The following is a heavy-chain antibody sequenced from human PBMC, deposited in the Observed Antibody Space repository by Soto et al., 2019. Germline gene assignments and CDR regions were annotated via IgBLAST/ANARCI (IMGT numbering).Heavy chain of an antibody. CDR1: GYTFTGYY. CDR3: ARGNEVVPKIAVADHYYYYGMDV. J-gene: IGHJ6*02. Sequence: ASVKVSCKASGYTFTGYYMHWVRQAPGQGLEWMGWINPNSGGTNYAQKFQGWVTMTRDTSISTAYMGLSRLGSDDTAVYYCARGNEVVPKIAVADHYYYYGMDVWGQGTTVTVSS. D-gene: IGHD6-19*01. V-gene: IGHV1-2*04. CDR2: INPNSGGT.